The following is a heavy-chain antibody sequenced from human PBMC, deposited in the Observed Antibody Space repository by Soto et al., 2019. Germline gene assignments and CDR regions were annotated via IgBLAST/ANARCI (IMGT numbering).Heavy chain of an antibody. V-gene: IGHV4-59*03. D-gene: IGHD2-15*01. CDR2: SGNT. CDR3: ACSGGGSSDY. J-gene: IGHJ4*02. Sequence: VQLQESGPGLVQPSETLSLTCTVSGASINEYYCTWIRQPPGKGLEWIGYSGNTNYNPSLKSRVPISLDKSKNQCSLKLNYVTAADTAVYYCACSGGGSSDYWGQGTLVTVSS. CDR1: GASINEYY.